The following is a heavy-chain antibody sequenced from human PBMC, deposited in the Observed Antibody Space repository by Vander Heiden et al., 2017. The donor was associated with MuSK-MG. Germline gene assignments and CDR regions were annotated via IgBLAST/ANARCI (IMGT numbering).Heavy chain of an antibody. CDR1: GFTFSDYY. D-gene: IGHD2-15*01. Sequence: QVQLVESRGGLVKPGGPMRPCCAASGFTFSDYYMSWIRQAQGNGLEWVSYISSSGSTRYYADSVKGRFTISRDNAKNSLYLQMNSLRAEDTAVYYCARDRGVPGWFDYWGQGTLVTVSS. J-gene: IGHJ4*02. V-gene: IGHV3-11*01. CDR3: ARDRGVPGWFDY. CDR2: ISSSGSTR.